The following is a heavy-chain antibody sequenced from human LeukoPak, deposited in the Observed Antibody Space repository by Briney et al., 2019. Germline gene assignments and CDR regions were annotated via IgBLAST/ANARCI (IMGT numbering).Heavy chain of an antibody. D-gene: IGHD5-24*01. Sequence: GGSLRLSCAASGFTFSSYGMHWVRQAPGKGLEWVAVISYDGSNKYYADSVKGRFTISRDNSKNTLYLQMNSLRAEDTAVYYCARDGYNYNGGIDYWGQGTLVTVSS. J-gene: IGHJ4*02. CDR2: ISYDGSNK. CDR3: ARDGYNYNGGIDY. CDR1: GFTFSSYG. V-gene: IGHV3-30*03.